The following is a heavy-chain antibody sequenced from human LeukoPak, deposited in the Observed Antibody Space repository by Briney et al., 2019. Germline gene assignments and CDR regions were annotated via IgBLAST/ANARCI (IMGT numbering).Heavy chain of an antibody. J-gene: IGHJ4*02. CDR1: GGSISSYY. Sequence: SETLSLTCTVSGGSISSYYWSWIRQPPGKGLEWIGYIYYSGSTNYNPSLKSRVTISVDTSKNQFSLKLSSMTAADTAVYYCARGDTRYSDFDYWGQGTLVTVSS. V-gene: IGHV4-59*01. CDR2: IYYSGST. D-gene: IGHD5-18*01. CDR3: ARGDTRYSDFDY.